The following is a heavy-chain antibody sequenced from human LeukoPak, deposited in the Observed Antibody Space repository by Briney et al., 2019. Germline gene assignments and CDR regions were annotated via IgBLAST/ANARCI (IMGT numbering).Heavy chain of an antibody. V-gene: IGHV1-69*04. CDR2: IIPILGIA. Sequence: SVKVSCKASGGTFSSYAISWVRQAPGQGLEWMGRIIPILGIANYAQKFQGRVTITADESTSTAYMELSSLRSEDTAVYYCASRYYYDSSGYYYGEYFQHWGQGTLVTVSS. CDR3: ASRYYYDSSGYYYGEYFQH. J-gene: IGHJ1*01. CDR1: GGTFSSYA. D-gene: IGHD3-22*01.